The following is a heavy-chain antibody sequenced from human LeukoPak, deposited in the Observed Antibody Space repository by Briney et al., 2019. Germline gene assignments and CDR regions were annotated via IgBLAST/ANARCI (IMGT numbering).Heavy chain of an antibody. J-gene: IGHJ4*02. CDR1: GGSISSSSYY. CDR3: VRLAPITMIVVTYFDY. D-gene: IGHD3-22*01. V-gene: IGHV4-39*01. CDR2: IYYSGST. Sequence: SETLSLTYTVSGGSISSSSYYWGWIRQPPGKGLEWIGSIYYSGSTYYNPSLKSRVTISVDTSKNQFSLKLSSVTAADTAVYYCVRLAPITMIVVTYFDYWGQGTLVTVSS.